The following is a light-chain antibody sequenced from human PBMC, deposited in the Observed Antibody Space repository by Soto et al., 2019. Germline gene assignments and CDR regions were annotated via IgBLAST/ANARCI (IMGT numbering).Light chain of an antibody. Sequence: QSALTQPPSVSGSPGQSVTISCTITSSDVGDYEYVSWYQLAPGTTPKLLISDVINRPSGVPDRFSGSKSGNTPSLTISGLQAEDEADYYCGLFTSSATWVFGGGTQLTVL. CDR3: GLFTSSATWV. CDR1: SSDVGDYEY. V-gene: IGLV2-18*01. J-gene: IGLJ3*02. CDR2: DVI.